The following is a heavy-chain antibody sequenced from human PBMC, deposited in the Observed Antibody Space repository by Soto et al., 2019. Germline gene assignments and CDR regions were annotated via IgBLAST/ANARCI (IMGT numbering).Heavy chain of an antibody. D-gene: IGHD6-13*01. Sequence: SETLSLTCTVSGGSISSYYWSWIRQPPGKGLEWIGYTYYSGSTNYNPSLKSRVTISVDTSKNQFSLKLSSVTAADTAVYYCARPSGIAASYYMDVWGKGTTVTVSS. V-gene: IGHV4-59*08. J-gene: IGHJ6*03. CDR1: GGSISSYY. CDR3: ARPSGIAASYYMDV. CDR2: TYYSGST.